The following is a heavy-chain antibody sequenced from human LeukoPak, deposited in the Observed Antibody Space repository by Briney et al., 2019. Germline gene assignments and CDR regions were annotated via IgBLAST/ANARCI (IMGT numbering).Heavy chain of an antibody. Sequence: VASVKVSCKASGGTFSSYAISWVRQAPGQGLEWMGGIIPIFGTANYAQKFQGRVTITADESTSTAYMELSSLRSEDTAVYYCARDPGTGVVPAGHFDYWGQGTLVTVSS. CDR2: IIPIFGTA. J-gene: IGHJ4*02. CDR3: ARDPGTGVVPAGHFDY. CDR1: GGTFSSYA. D-gene: IGHD2-2*01. V-gene: IGHV1-69*13.